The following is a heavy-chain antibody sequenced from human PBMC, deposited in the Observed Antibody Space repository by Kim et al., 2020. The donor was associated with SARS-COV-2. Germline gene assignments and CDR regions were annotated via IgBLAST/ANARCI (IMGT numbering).Heavy chain of an antibody. V-gene: IGHV4-30-2*05. CDR3: ASTIFGVNYYYYGMDV. D-gene: IGHD3-3*01. J-gene: IGHJ6*02. Sequence: SLKSRVTIAVDTSKNQFSLKLSSVTAADTSVYYCASTIFGVNYYYYGMDVWGQGTTVTVSS.